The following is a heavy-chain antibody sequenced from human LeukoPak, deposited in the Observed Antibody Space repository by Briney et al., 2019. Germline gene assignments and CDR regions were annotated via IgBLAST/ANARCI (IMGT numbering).Heavy chain of an antibody. V-gene: IGHV5-51*01. D-gene: IGHD3-22*01. CDR1: GYSFTSYW. CDR3: ARRLTYDSRAYYCLDY. J-gene: IGHJ4*02. Sequence: GGSLKISCKGSGYSFTSYWIGWVRQKPGKGLEWMGIIFPGDSDTRYSPSFQGQVTISADKSIGTAYLQWSSLKASDTAMYYCARRLTYDSRAYYCLDYWGQGTLVTVSS. CDR2: IFPGDSDT.